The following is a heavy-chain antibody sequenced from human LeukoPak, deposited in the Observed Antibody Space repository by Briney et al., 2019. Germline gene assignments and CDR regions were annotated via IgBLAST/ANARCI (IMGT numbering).Heavy chain of an antibody. V-gene: IGHV3-11*04. Sequence: GGSLRLSCAASGFTFRDYYMSWIRQAPGKGLEWVSYISSGSSTIYYADSVKGRFTISRDNAKNSLYLQMNSLRDEDTAVYYCARESYQPSDYWGQGTLVTVSS. CDR1: GFTFRDYY. CDR3: ARESYQPSDY. J-gene: IGHJ4*02. CDR2: ISSGSSTI. D-gene: IGHD2-2*01.